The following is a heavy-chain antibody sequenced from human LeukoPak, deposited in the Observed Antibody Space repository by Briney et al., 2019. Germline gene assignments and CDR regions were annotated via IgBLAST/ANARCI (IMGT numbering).Heavy chain of an antibody. CDR1: GGSISSGGYY. V-gene: IGHV4-30-2*01. CDR2: IYHSGST. J-gene: IGHJ4*02. Sequence: SETLSLTCTVSGGSISSGGYYWSWIRQPPGKGLEWIVYIYHSGSTYYNPSLKSRVTISVDTSKNQFSLKLSSVTAADTAVYYCARGSSWYAGSDYWGQGTLVTVSS. D-gene: IGHD6-13*01. CDR3: ARGSSWYAGSDY.